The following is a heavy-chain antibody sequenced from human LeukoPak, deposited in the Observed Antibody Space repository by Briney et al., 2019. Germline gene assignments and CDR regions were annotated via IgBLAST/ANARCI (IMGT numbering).Heavy chain of an antibody. CDR1: GFTFSGHS. Sequence: GGSLRLSCAASGFTFSGHSMTWVRQAPGKGLEWVANINLDGSERFYEDFVKGRFTISRDNADNSMYLQMNSLRAEDTAVYYCGRVIAGAIDYWGQGTLVTVSS. CDR3: GRVIAGAIDY. CDR2: INLDGSER. V-gene: IGHV3-7*01. D-gene: IGHD6-13*01. J-gene: IGHJ4*02.